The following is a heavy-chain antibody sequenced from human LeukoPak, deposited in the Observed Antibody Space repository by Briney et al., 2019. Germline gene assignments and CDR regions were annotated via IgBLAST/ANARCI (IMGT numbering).Heavy chain of an antibody. CDR1: GYTFTVYY. D-gene: IGHD2-21*02. V-gene: IGHV1-2*02. CDR3: ARDIAYCGGDCYSDAFDI. J-gene: IGHJ3*02. Sequence: GASVKVSCTASGYTFTVYYMHWVRQAPGQGLEWMGWINPNSGGTNYAQKFQGRVTMTRDTSISTAYMELSRLRSDDTAVYYCARDIAYCGGDCYSDAFDIWGQGTMVTVSS. CDR2: INPNSGGT.